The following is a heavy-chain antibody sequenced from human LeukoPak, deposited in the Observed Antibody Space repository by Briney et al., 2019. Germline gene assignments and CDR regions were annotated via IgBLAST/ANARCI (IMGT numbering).Heavy chain of an antibody. J-gene: IGHJ4*02. CDR1: GFSLSNSA. D-gene: IGHD5-12*01. Sequence: GGSRRLSCAASGFSLSNSAMDWVRQAPGKGLEWVSLIIASSGSTIYADSVKGRFTISRDNAKNSLYLQMNSLRAEDTAVYYCAREFSVRLADYWGQGTLVTVSS. V-gene: IGHV3-48*04. CDR2: IIASSGST. CDR3: AREFSVRLADY.